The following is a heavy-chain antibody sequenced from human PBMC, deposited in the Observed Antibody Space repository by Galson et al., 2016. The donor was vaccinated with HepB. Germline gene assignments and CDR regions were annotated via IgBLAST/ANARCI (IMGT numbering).Heavy chain of an antibody. CDR3: AKIFLGGTADGYDI. Sequence: SLRLSCAASGFTFSSYAMSWVRQAPGQGPEWVSVISGSGGTTHYADSVKGRFTISRDNSKNTLYVQMNSLTAEDTAIYYCAKIFLGGTADGYDIWGQGTMVTVSS. CDR2: ISGSGGTT. V-gene: IGHV3-23*01. D-gene: IGHD2-8*02. CDR1: GFTFSSYA. J-gene: IGHJ3*02.